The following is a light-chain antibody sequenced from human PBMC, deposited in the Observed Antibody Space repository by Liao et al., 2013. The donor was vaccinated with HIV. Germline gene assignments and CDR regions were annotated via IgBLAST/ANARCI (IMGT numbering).Light chain of an antibody. CDR1: KLGNKY. V-gene: IGLV3-1*01. Sequence: SYELTQPPSVSVSPGQTASITCSGPKLGNKYVAWYQQKPGQSPVVVIYQDMQRPSGIPERFSGSNSGNTATLTISGTQAMDEADYYCQAWDSSTALYVFGTGTKVTVL. CDR2: QDM. CDR3: QAWDSSTALYV. J-gene: IGLJ1*01.